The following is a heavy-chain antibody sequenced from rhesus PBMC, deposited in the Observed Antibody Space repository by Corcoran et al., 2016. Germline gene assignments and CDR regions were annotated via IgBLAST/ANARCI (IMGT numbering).Heavy chain of an antibody. CDR2: ITVSGST. CDR3: ARVDSGYSIDFDY. V-gene: IGHV4-122*02. CDR1: GGSISSGYYY. Sequence: QLQLQESGPGLVKPSETLSLTCAVSGGSISSGYYYWSWIRQPPGKGLEWIGYITVSGSTSYNPSLKSRVTISRDTSKNQFSLKLSSVTAADTAVYYCARVDSGYSIDFDYWGQGVLVTVSS. D-gene: IGHD5-24*01. J-gene: IGHJ4*01.